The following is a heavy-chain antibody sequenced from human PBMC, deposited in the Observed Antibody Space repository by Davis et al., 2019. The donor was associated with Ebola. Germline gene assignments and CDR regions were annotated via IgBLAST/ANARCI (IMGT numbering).Heavy chain of an antibody. V-gene: IGHV4-30-2*05. CDR3: ARGQLGYCSSTSCQDY. D-gene: IGHD2-2*01. CDR1: GGSISSDNYS. J-gene: IGHJ4*02. CDR2: IYHSGST. Sequence: PSETLSLTCAVSGGSISSDNYSWSWIRQPPGKGLEWIGYIYHSGSTFYNPSLESRVTMSVDTSKNQFSLKLSSVTAADTAVYYCARGQLGYCSSTSCQDYWGQGTLVTVSS.